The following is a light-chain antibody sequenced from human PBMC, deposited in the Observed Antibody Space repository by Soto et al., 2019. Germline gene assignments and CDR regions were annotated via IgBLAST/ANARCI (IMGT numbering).Light chain of an antibody. Sequence: EIVLTQSPLSLPVTPGEPASISCRSSRNLLHSNGYYYLDWYLQKPGQSPQLLIYLGSNRASGVPARVSGSGSGRDFTLTMSRVDAEDVGVYFGAQGLATPFTFGGGTKVEIK. CDR2: LGS. V-gene: IGKV2-28*01. CDR1: RNLLHSNGYYY. J-gene: IGKJ4*01. CDR3: AQGLATPFT.